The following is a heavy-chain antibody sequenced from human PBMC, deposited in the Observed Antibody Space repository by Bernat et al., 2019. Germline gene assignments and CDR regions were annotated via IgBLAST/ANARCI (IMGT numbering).Heavy chain of an antibody. D-gene: IGHD6-13*01. CDR3: ARGGGIAAADIEFDY. J-gene: IGHJ4*02. CDR1: GYTFTGYY. CDR2: INPNSGGT. Sequence: QVQLVQSGAEVKKPGASVKVSCKASGYTFTGYYMHWVRQAPGQGLEWMGWINPNSGGTNYAQKFQGWVTMTRDTSISTAYMELSRLRSDDTAVYYCARGGGIAAADIEFDYWGQGTLVTVSS. V-gene: IGHV1-2*04.